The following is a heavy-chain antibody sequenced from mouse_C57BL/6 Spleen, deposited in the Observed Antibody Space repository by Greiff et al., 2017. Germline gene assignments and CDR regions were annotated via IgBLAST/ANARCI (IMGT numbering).Heavy chain of an antibody. J-gene: IGHJ4*01. CDR2: INPSNGGT. CDR1: GYTFTSYW. CDR3: ARQGYPYYYAMDY. Sequence: QVQLQQPGTELVKPGASVKLSCKASGYTFTSYWMHWVQQRPGQGLEWIGNINPSNGGTNYNEKFKSKATLTVDKSSSTAYMQLSSLTSEDSAVYYCARQGYPYYYAMDYWGQGTSVTVSS. D-gene: IGHD2-2*01. V-gene: IGHV1-53*01.